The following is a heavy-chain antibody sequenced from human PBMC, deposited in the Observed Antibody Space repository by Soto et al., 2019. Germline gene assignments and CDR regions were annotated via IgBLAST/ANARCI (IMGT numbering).Heavy chain of an antibody. J-gene: IGHJ4*02. Sequence: GGSLRLSCAASGFTFSSYAMSWVRQAPGKGLEWVSAISGSGGSTYYADSVKGRFTISRDNSKNTLYLQMNSLRAEDTAVYYCAKDAYDILTVYYEPHVFDYWGRGTLVTVSS. CDR2: ISGSGGST. CDR1: GFTFSSYA. D-gene: IGHD3-9*01. CDR3: AKDAYDILTVYYEPHVFDY. V-gene: IGHV3-23*01.